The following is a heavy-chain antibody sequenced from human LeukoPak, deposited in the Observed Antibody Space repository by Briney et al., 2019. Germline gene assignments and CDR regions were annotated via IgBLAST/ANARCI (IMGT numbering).Heavy chain of an antibody. CDR3: ARGRSNYYGMDA. CDR2: IYYNGNT. Sequence: SETLSLTCSVSDGSINSYYWNWIRGPPGKGLEWIGYIYYNGNTNYSPSLKSRVTMSVDTSKNLFSLKVSSVTAADTAVYYCARGRSNYYGMDAWGQGTTVTVSS. J-gene: IGHJ6*02. D-gene: IGHD1-26*01. V-gene: IGHV4-59*13. CDR1: DGSINSYY.